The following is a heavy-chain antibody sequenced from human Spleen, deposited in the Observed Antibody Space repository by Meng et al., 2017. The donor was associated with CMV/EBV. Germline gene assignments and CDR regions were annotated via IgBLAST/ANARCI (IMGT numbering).Heavy chain of an antibody. D-gene: IGHD2-2*02. Sequence: FTSYHLHWVRQAPGHGPEWMGIINPSGVTTIYAQKFQGRVTMTRDTSTSTVYMDLSSLRSEDTAVYYCARGPEYCSSTFCYTSHFQHWGQGTLVTVSS. CDR2: INPSGVTT. J-gene: IGHJ1*01. V-gene: IGHV1-46*01. CDR3: ARGPEYCSSTFCYTSHFQH. CDR1: FTSYH.